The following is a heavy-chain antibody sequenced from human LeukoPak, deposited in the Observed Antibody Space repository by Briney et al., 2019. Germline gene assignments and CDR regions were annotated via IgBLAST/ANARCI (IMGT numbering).Heavy chain of an antibody. V-gene: IGHV3-74*01. CDR3: ARDLADGYSYSLDFLDY. D-gene: IGHD5-24*01. CDR2: INSDGTNT. J-gene: IGHJ4*02. CDR1: GFTFSSHW. Sequence: QTGGSLRLSCAGSGFTFSSHWMHWVRHAPGKGLVWVSRINSDGTNTIYADSVRGRFIISRDNAENTMYLQMNSLRAEDSAVYYCARDLADGYSYSLDFLDYWGQGTLVIVSS.